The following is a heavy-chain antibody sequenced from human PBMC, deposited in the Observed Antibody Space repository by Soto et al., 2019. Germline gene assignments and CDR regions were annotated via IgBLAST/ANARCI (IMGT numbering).Heavy chain of an antibody. CDR1: GFTFSTYA. Sequence: EMHLLESGGGLVQPGGSLRLSCAASGFTFSTYAMSWVRQAPGKGLEWVSTLSRSGTTYYADSVKGRFTIXRDNSKNTXXXXXXXXXXXDTAIYYXTREIWGGPLDYWGQGTLVTVSS. CDR2: LSRSGTT. D-gene: IGHD3-10*01. V-gene: IGHV3-23*01. CDR3: TREIWGGPLDY. J-gene: IGHJ4*02.